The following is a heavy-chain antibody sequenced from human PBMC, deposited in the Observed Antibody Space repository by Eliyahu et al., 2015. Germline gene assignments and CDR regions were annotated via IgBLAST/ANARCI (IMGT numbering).Heavy chain of an antibody. CDR2: ISWDGGYR. V-gene: IGHV3-43*01. CDR3: AKGQDIGSVPATLGI. Sequence: VQLVESGGGEVQPGGSLRLSCAASGFXFDDYTMHWVRQAPGKGLEWVSLISWDGGYRYYADSVKGRFTVSRDNTKNSLYLQLNSLRSEDTALYYCAKGQDIGSVPATLGIWGQGTLVTVSS. J-gene: IGHJ4*02. D-gene: IGHD2-2*01. CDR1: GFXFDDYT.